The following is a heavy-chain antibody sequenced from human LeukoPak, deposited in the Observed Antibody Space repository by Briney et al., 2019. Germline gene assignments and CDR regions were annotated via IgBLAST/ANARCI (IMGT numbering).Heavy chain of an antibody. CDR1: GFTFSRYA. J-gene: IGHJ3*02. D-gene: IGHD1-1*01. Sequence: GGSLRLSCAASGFTFSRYAMHWVRQAPGKGLEWVAFISYDGSSKYYADSVKGRFTISRDNSKNTLYLQMNSLRAEDTAVYYCAREAGTTGGSDFDIWGQGTMVTVSS. CDR3: AREAGTTGGSDFDI. V-gene: IGHV3-30*04. CDR2: ISYDGSSK.